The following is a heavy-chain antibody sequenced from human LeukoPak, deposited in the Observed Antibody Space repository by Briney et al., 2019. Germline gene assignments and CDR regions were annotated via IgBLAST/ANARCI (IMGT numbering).Heavy chain of an antibody. CDR3: AKGKAAGADDWFDP. J-gene: IGHJ5*02. D-gene: IGHD6-13*01. V-gene: IGHV3-23*01. CDR2: ITGGGDT. CDR1: GFTFSNYA. Sequence: GGSLRLSCAASGFTFSNYAMMWVRQAPGKGLEWVSSITGGGDTYYVDSVKGRFTVSRDNSKNTLYLQINSLTADDTALYYCAKGKAAGADDWFDPWGQGTLVTVSS.